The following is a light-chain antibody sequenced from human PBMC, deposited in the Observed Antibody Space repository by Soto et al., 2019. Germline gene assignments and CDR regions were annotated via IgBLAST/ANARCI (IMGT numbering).Light chain of an antibody. CDR1: QSVSARN. CDR2: GAS. Sequence: TLLTQSPGTLSLSPGESVTLFCRASQSVSARNLAWYQQKPGQPPRLLVYGASYRATGIPDRFSGSGSGTDFTLTISRLEPEDFAMFYCQQYGNSPLTFGGGTKVDI. V-gene: IGKV3-20*01. CDR3: QQYGNSPLT. J-gene: IGKJ4*01.